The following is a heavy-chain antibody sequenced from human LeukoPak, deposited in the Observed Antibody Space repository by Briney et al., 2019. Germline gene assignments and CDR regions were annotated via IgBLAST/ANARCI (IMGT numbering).Heavy chain of an antibody. CDR1: GFTFSSYS. CDR2: ISSSSSYI. V-gene: IGHV3-21*01. D-gene: IGHD3-9*01. J-gene: IGHJ3*02. Sequence: GGSLRLSCAASGFTFSSYSMTWVRQAPGKGLEWVSSISSSSSYIYYADSVKGRFTISRDNAKNPLYLQMNSLRAEDTAVYYCARCYYDILTGYYLGEAFDIWGQGTMVTVSS. CDR3: ARCYYDILTGYYLGEAFDI.